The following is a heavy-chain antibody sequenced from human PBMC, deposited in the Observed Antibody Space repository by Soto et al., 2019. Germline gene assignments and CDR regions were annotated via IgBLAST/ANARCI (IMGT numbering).Heavy chain of an antibody. J-gene: IGHJ4*02. CDR2: ISPYTGNR. V-gene: IGHV1-18*01. Sequence: QIQLEQSGAEVKTPGASVKVSCKASGYTFTSYGISWVRQAPGQGLEWMGWISPYTGNRNYTERLQGRVTMTTDTSTSTAYMELKSLTSDDTAVYFCARIRRRTNTPEARLDHWGQGSLVTVSS. CDR1: GYTFTSYG. CDR3: ARIRRRTNTPEARLDH.